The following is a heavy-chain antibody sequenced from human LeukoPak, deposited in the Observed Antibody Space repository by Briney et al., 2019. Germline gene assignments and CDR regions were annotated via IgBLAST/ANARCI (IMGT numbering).Heavy chain of an antibody. CDR2: IYTSGST. CDR3: ARSPDYLERRSGYFDY. V-gene: IGHV4-4*07. Sequence: SETLSLTCTVSGGSISSYYWSWIRQPAGKGLEWIGRIYTSGSTNYNPSLKSRVTISVDTSKNQFSLKLSSVTAADTAVYYCARSPDYLERRSGYFDYWGQGTLVTVSS. D-gene: IGHD1-1*01. CDR1: GGSISSYY. J-gene: IGHJ4*02.